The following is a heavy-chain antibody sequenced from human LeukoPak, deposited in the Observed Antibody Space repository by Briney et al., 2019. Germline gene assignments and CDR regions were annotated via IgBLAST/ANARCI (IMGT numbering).Heavy chain of an antibody. CDR1: GGSISSSSYY. J-gene: IGHJ4*02. D-gene: IGHD5-24*01. CDR3: ARGRWLQLFFDY. V-gene: IGHV4-39*07. CDR2: IYYSGST. Sequence: SETLSLTCTVSGGSISSSSYYWGWIRQPPGKGLEWIGSIYYSGSTYYNPSLKSRVTISVDTSKNQFSLKLSSVTAADTAVYYCARGRWLQLFFDYWGQGTLVTVSS.